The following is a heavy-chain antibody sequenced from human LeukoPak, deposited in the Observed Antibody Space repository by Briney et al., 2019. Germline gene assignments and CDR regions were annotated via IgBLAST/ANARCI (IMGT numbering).Heavy chain of an antibody. D-gene: IGHD3-10*01. CDR1: GVTISSSNR. J-gene: IGHJ4*02. CDR3: ATSRFGELFLEH. Sequence: SETLSLTCSASGVTISSSNRWWLVRQPPGKLLELIGESYHTGITDYNPSLKSRFTISVDKSKNQFSLKLTSVTAADTAVYYCATSRFGELFLEHWGQGTLVTVSS. CDR2: SYHTGIT. V-gene: IGHV4-4*02.